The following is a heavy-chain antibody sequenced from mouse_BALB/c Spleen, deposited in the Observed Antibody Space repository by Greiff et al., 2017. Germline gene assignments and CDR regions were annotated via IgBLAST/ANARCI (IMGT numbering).Heavy chain of an antibody. V-gene: IGHV5-4*02. CDR2: ISDGGSYT. J-gene: IGHJ2*01. Sequence: EVKLVESGGGLVKPGGSLKLSCAASGFTFSDYYMYWVRQTPEKRLEWVATISDGGSYTYYPDSVKGRFTISRDNAKNNLYLQMSSLKSEDTAMYYCARDRDGSSEGYYFDYWGQGTTLTVSS. CDR1: GFTFSDYY. CDR3: ARDRDGSSEGYYFDY. D-gene: IGHD1-1*01.